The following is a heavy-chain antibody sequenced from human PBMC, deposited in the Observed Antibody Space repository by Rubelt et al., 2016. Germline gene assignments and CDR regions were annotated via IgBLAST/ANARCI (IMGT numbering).Heavy chain of an antibody. V-gene: IGHV3-74*03. J-gene: IGHJ4*02. CDR2: INNDGSST. CDR3: ARGGDKSLDY. Sequence: GGSLRLSCAASGLTFSIYAMNWVRQPQGKGLEYVSRINNDGSSTTYADSVKGRFTISRDNAKNTLYLQMNSLRVEDTALYYCARGGDKSLDYWGQATLVTVSS. D-gene: IGHD2-21*01. CDR1: GLTFSIYA.